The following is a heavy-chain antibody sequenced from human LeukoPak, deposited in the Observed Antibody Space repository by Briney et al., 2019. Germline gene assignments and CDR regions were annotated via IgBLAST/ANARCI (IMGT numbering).Heavy chain of an antibody. V-gene: IGHV3-23*01. CDR3: AKGTGDTAYYFDF. J-gene: IGHJ4*02. Sequence: GGSLRLSCTTSGFTFSSYALSWVRQAPGKGLEWVSGIRVSGSTYYPDCGTGRFTISRDNSENTLYLQMSGLRAEDTAIYYCAKGTGDTAYYFDFWGQGVLVTVSS. CDR1: GFTFSSYA. CDR2: IRVSGST. D-gene: IGHD7-27*01.